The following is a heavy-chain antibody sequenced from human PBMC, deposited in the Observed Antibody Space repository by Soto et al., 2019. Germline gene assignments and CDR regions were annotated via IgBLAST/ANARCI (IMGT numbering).Heavy chain of an antibody. J-gene: IGHJ6*03. Sequence: QVQLQESGPGLVKPSETLSLTCTVSGDSLRNYYWSWIRQPPGKGLEWIGYISYSGSTNYSPSLRSLVTISVDTSKNQFSLRLGSVTAADTAVYHCARTFWSGLRLDYYYMDVWGKGTTVTVSS. V-gene: IGHV4-59*08. D-gene: IGHD3-3*01. CDR2: ISYSGST. CDR1: GDSLRNYY. CDR3: ARTFWSGLRLDYYYMDV.